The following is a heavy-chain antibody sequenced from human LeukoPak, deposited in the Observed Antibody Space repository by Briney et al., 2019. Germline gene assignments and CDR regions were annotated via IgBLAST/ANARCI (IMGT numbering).Heavy chain of an antibody. V-gene: IGHV3-23*01. CDR3: ARRPVPTFGVVTYYYYYGMDV. J-gene: IGHJ6*02. CDR1: GFTFSSYA. CDR2: ISGSGGST. D-gene: IGHD3-3*01. Sequence: GGSLRLSCAASGFTFSSYAMSWVRQAPGKGLEWVSAISGSGGSTYYADSVKGRFTISRDNSKNTLYLQMNSLRAEDTAVYYCARRPVPTFGVVTYYYYYGMDVWGQGTTVTVSS.